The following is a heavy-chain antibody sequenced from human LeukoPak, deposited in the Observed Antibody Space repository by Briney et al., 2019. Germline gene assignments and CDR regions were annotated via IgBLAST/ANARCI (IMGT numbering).Heavy chain of an antibody. D-gene: IGHD3-9*01. CDR2: SYYTGSS. V-gene: IGHV4-59*12. J-gene: IGHJ4*02. CDR3: ARLFTYYDILTGYLPDY. CDR1: GGSISTYY. Sequence: SETLSLTCTVSGGSISTYYWSWIRQPPGKGLEWIGYSYYTGSSNYNPSLKSRVTISVDTSKNQFSLKLSSVTAADTAVYYCARLFTYYDILTGYLPDYWGQGTLVTVSS.